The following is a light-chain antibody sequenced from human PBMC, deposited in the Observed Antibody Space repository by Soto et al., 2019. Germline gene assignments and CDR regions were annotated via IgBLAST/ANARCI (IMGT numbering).Light chain of an antibody. CDR1: QSVSSRY. Sequence: IVLTQSPGSLSLSPGGRSTLSCRASQSVSSRYVAWYQQKPGQAPRLLIYGASSRATGIPDRGSGRGEGTDFTRTISSLEPEDFAVYYCQQYASSPRTFGQGTKVEIK. V-gene: IGKV3-20*01. CDR3: QQYASSPRT. CDR2: GAS. J-gene: IGKJ1*01.